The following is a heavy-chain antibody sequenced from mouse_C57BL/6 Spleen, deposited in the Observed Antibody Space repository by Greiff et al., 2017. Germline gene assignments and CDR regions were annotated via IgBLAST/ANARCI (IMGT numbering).Heavy chain of an antibody. D-gene: IGHD2-4*01. J-gene: IGHJ4*01. V-gene: IGHV1-64*01. Sequence: QVQLKQPGAELVKPGASVKLSCKASGYTFTSYWMHWVKQRPGQGLEWIGMIHPNSGSTNYNEKFKSKATLTVDKSSSTAYMQLSSLTSEHSAVFYCARGGYDSPYARDYWGQGTSVTVSS. CDR3: ARGGYDSPYARDY. CDR1: GYTFTSYW. CDR2: IHPNSGST.